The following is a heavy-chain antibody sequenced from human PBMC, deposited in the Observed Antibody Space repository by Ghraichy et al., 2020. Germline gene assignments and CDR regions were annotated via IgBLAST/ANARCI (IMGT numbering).Heavy chain of an antibody. Sequence: SETLSLTCTVSGGSITSYFWSWIRQPPGKGLEWIGYIYYSGSTNYNPSLKSRVTMSVDTCKNQFSLNLSSVTAADTAVYYCARTNYYYYVMDVWGQGTTVTVSS. V-gene: IGHV4-59*01. CDR2: IYYSGST. CDR1: GGSITSYF. CDR3: ARTNYYYYVMDV. J-gene: IGHJ6*02.